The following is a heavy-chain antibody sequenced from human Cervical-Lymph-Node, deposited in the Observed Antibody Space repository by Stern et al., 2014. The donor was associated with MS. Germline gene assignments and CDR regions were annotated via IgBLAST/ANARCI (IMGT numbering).Heavy chain of an antibody. CDR1: GFSFSRYA. CDR2: IWYDGSNP. CDR3: ASAYSSSHYYFDY. D-gene: IGHD6-13*01. V-gene: IGHV3-33*01. J-gene: IGHJ4*02. Sequence: DQLVESGGGVVQPGRSLRLCCAASGFSFSRYAMHWVRQAPGKGLEWVSLIWYDGSNPYYAASVTGRFTISRDNFKNTLYLQMNSLRAEDTAVYYCASAYSSSHYYFDYWGQGTLVTVSS.